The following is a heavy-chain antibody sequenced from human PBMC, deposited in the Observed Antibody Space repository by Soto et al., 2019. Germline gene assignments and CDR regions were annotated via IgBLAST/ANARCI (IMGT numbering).Heavy chain of an antibody. CDR1: GFTFSSYG. D-gene: IGHD2-2*01. CDR3: AKRTAASGSLDY. Sequence: QVQLVESGGGVVQPGRSLRLSCAASGFTFSSYGMHWVRQAPGKGLEWVAVISYDGSNKYYADSVKGRFTISRDNSKNTLYLQMNSLRAEGTAVYYCAKRTAASGSLDYWGQGTLVTVSS. V-gene: IGHV3-30*18. J-gene: IGHJ4*02. CDR2: ISYDGSNK.